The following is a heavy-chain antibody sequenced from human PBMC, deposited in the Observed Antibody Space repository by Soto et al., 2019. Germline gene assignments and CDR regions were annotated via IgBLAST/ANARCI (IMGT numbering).Heavy chain of an antibody. D-gene: IGHD3-3*01. CDR1: GYTFTSYG. CDR3: ARGPWDDFWSGAGRFDY. J-gene: IGHJ4*02. Sequence: ASVKVSCKASGYTFTSYGISWVRQAPGQGLEWMGWISAYNGNTNYAQKLQGRVTMTTDTSTSTAYMELRSLRSDDTAVYYCARGPWDDFWSGAGRFDYWGQGTLVTVPS. CDR2: ISAYNGNT. V-gene: IGHV1-18*01.